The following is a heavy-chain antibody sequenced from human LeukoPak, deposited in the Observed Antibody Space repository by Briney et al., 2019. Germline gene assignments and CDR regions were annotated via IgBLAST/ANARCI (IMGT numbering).Heavy chain of an antibody. Sequence: GGSLRLSCAASGFTFSSYAMRWVRQAPGKGLEWVAVISYDGSNKYYADSVKGRFTISRDNSKNTLYLQMNSLRAEDTAVYYCARDRGYSSGWFDAFDIWGQGTMVTVSS. CDR2: ISYDGSNK. V-gene: IGHV3-30-3*01. D-gene: IGHD6-19*01. J-gene: IGHJ3*02. CDR3: ARDRGYSSGWFDAFDI. CDR1: GFTFSSYA.